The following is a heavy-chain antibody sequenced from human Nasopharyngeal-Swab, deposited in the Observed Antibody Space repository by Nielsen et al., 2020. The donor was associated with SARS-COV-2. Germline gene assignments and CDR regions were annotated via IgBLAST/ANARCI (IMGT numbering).Heavy chain of an antibody. CDR2: IYYSAST. V-gene: IGHV4-61*01. CDR1: GGSVRGGTYY. CDR3: ARVDSGGY. D-gene: IGHD4-23*01. J-gene: IGHJ4*02. Sequence: SETLSLTCTVSGGSVRGGTYYWNWIRQPPGKGLEWIGYIYYSASTNYNPSLKSRVTISVDTSKNQFSLKLSSVTAADTAVYYCARVDSGGYWGQGTLVTVSS.